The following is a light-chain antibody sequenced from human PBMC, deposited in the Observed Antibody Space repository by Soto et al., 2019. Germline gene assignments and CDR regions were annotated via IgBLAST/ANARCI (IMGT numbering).Light chain of an antibody. CDR1: SSDIGGHNY. V-gene: IGLV2-14*01. J-gene: IGLJ1*01. CDR3: SSYTNINTRACV. CDR2: EVS. Sequence: QSVLTQPASVSGSPGQSVTISCTGTSSDIGGHNYVSWYQHHPGKAPKLMIYEVSNRPSGVSNRFSGSKSGNTASLTISGLQPEDEADYYCSSYTNINTRACVFGTGTKVTV.